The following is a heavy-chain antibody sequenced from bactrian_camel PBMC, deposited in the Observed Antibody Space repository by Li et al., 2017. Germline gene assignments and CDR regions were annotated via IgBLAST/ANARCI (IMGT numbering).Heavy chain of an antibody. CDR2: IDSDGSP. J-gene: IGHJ4*01. V-gene: IGHV3S55*01. Sequence: VQLVESGGGSVQAGETLRLPCVASPYTYGRNCMGWFRQAPGKEREVIASIDSDGSPSYSDSVKGRFTISQDNTKNTLHLQMNSLKPDDTAMYYCATPCVCALGWRDGGERSMYWGQGTQVTVS. CDR3: ATPCVCALGWRDGGERSMY. CDR1: PYTYGRNC. D-gene: IGHD1*01.